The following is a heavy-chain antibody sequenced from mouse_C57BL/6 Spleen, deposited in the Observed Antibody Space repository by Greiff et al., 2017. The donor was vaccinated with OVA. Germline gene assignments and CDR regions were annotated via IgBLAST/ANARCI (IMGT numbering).Heavy chain of an antibody. J-gene: IGHJ1*03. D-gene: IGHD2-14*01. CDR1: GYTFTNYW. Sequence: VQLQQSGAELVRPGPSVKMSCKASGYTFTNYWIGWAKQRPGHGLEWIGDIYPGGGYTNYNEKFKGKATLTADKSSSTAYMQLSSLTSEDSAIYYCARAEVYWYFDVWGTGTTVTVSS. V-gene: IGHV1-63*01. CDR2: IYPGGGYT. CDR3: ARAEVYWYFDV.